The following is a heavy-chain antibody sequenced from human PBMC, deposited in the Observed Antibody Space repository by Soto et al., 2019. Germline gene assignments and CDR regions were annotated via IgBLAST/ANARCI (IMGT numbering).Heavy chain of an antibody. Sequence: GGSLRLSCAASGFTFDDYAMHWVRQAPGKGLEWVSGISWNSGSIGYADSVKGRFTISRDNAKNSLYLQMNSLRAEDTALYYCAKDTDYDYIWGSYRQTPGVASGNFYYFDYWGQGTLVTVSS. CDR1: GFTFDDYA. CDR3: AKDTDYDYIWGSYRQTPGVASGNFYYFDY. D-gene: IGHD3-16*02. CDR2: ISWNSGSI. J-gene: IGHJ4*02. V-gene: IGHV3-9*01.